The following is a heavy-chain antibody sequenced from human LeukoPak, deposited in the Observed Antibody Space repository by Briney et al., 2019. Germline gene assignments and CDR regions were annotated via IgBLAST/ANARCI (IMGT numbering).Heavy chain of an antibody. CDR2: INAGNGNT. J-gene: IGHJ5*02. V-gene: IGHV1-3*01. D-gene: IGHD5-18*01. CDR1: GYTFTSYA. CDR3: ARAYNSGYSYGSIWFDP. Sequence: ASVKVSCKASGYTFTSYAMHWVRQAPGQRLEWMGWINAGNGNTKYSQKFPGRVTITRDTSASTAYMELSSLRSEDTAVYYCARAYNSGYSYGSIWFDPWGQGTLVTVSS.